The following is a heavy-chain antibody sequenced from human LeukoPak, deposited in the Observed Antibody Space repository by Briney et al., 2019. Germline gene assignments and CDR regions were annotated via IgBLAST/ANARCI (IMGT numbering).Heavy chain of an antibody. Sequence: SETLSLTCTVSGGSISSYYWSWIRQPAGKGLEWIGRFYISGSTNYNPSLKSRVTMSVDTSKNQFSLRLNSVTAADTAVYYCATHSRAGSGGSENAFEIWGQGTMVTVSS. CDR3: ATHSRAGSGGSENAFEI. CDR1: GGSISSYY. CDR2: FYISGST. V-gene: IGHV4-4*07. D-gene: IGHD5-12*01. J-gene: IGHJ3*02.